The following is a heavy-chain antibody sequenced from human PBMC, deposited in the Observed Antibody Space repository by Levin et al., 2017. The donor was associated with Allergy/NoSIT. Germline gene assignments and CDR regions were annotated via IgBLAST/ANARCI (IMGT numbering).Heavy chain of an antibody. CDR3: ASLIDY. CDR1: GFTFSSYA. V-gene: IGHV3-30-3*01. J-gene: IGHJ4*02. Sequence: GGSLRLSCAASGFTFSSYAMHWVRQAPGKGLEWVAVISYDGSNKYYADSVKGRFTISRDNSKNTLYLQMNSLRAEDTAVYYCASLIDYWGQGTLVTVSS. CDR2: ISYDGSNK.